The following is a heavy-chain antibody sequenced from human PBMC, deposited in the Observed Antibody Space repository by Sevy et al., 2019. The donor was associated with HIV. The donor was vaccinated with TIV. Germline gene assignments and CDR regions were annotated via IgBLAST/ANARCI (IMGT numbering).Heavy chain of an antibody. D-gene: IGHD3-3*01. J-gene: IGHJ4*02. CDR2: INSDGSST. V-gene: IGHV3-74*01. CDR1: GFTFSSYW. CDR3: ARDSGRSPFDY. Sequence: GGSLRLSCAASGFTFSSYWMHWVRQAPEKGLVWVSRINSDGSSTSYADSVKGRFTISRDNAKNTLYLQMNSLRAEDTAVYYCARDSGRSPFDYWGQGTLVTVSS.